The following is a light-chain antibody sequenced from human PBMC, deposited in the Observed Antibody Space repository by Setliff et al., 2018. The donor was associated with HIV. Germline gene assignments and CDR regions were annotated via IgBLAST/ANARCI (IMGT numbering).Light chain of an antibody. J-gene: IGLJ1*01. CDR3: CSNTGSNTYV. V-gene: IGLV2-23*01. Sequence: SVLPQPASVSGSPGQSITISCTGTSGDVGRYNLVSWYQQQPGKPPKLMIYQASKRPSGVSNRFSGSKSGNTASLTISGLQAEDEADYYCCSNTGSNTYVFGTGTKVTVL. CDR2: QAS. CDR1: SGDVGRYNL.